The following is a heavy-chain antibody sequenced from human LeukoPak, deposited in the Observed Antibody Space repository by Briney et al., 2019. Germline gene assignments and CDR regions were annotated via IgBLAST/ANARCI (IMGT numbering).Heavy chain of an antibody. CDR1: GFTFSSYG. D-gene: IGHD6-19*01. J-gene: IGHJ6*03. V-gene: IGHV3-30*02. CDR3: AKDPTDSSGWYNFGYYYYMDV. Sequence: GGSLRLSCAASGFTFSSYGMHWVRQAPGKGLEWVAFIRYDGSNKYYGDSVKGRFTISRDNSKYTLYLQMNSLRAEDTAVYYCAKDPTDSSGWYNFGYYYYMDVWGKGTTVTVSS. CDR2: IRYDGSNK.